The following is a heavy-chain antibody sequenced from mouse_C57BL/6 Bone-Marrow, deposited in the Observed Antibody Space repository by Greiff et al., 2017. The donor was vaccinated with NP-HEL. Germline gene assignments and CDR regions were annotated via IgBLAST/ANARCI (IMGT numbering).Heavy chain of an antibody. CDR1: GFTFSSYG. CDR2: ISSGGSYT. Sequence: EVQRVESGGDLVKPGGSLKLSCAASGFTFSSYGMSWVRQTPDQGLEWVATISSGGSYTYYTDSVKGRFTITRDNAKNTLYLQLSSLKSEDTAMYYCARHRKLGLFAYWGQGTLVTVSA. D-gene: IGHD4-1*01. V-gene: IGHV5-6*01. CDR3: ARHRKLGLFAY. J-gene: IGHJ3*01.